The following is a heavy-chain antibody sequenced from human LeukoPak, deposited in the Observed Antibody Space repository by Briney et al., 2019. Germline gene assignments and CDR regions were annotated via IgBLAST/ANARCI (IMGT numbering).Heavy chain of an antibody. Sequence: GGSLRHSCAASGFTFSSYAMSWVRQAPGKGLEWVSVISGSGGSTNYADSVKGRFTISRDNSKNTLYLQMNSLRAEDTAVYYCAKVQYSGSHTQSDAFDIWGQGTMVTVSS. CDR3: AKVQYSGSHTQSDAFDI. D-gene: IGHD1-26*01. CDR2: ISGSGGST. CDR1: GFTFSSYA. V-gene: IGHV3-23*01. J-gene: IGHJ3*02.